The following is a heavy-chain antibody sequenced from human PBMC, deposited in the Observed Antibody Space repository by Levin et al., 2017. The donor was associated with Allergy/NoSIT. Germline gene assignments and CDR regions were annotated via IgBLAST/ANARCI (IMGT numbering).Heavy chain of an antibody. Sequence: HGESLKISCAASGFSFSVYWLTWVRQAPGKGLEWVANIKGDGSEKYYADSVKGRFNVSRDNAKNSLYLQMKYLSAEDTAVYYCASPHSSDWTFDIWGPGTMVTVSS. V-gene: IGHV3-7*01. CDR3: ASPHSSDWTFDI. CDR2: IKGDGSEK. CDR1: GFSFSVYW. J-gene: IGHJ3*02. D-gene: IGHD6-19*01.